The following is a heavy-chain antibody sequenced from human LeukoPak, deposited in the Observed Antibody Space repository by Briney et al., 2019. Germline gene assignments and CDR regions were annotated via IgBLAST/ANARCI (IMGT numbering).Heavy chain of an antibody. D-gene: IGHD3-16*01. Sequence: PSEILSLTCTVSGGSITSYYWSWIRQPPGKGLEWIGYIYYSGSTNYNPSLKSRVTISVDTSKNQFSLKLSSVTAADTAIYYCARGGTFGDCWGQGTLVTVSS. CDR3: ARGGTFGDC. CDR2: IYYSGST. J-gene: IGHJ4*02. CDR1: GGSITSYY. V-gene: IGHV4-59*01.